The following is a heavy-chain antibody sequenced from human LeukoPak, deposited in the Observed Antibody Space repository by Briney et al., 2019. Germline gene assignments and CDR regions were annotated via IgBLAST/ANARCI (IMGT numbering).Heavy chain of an antibody. CDR3: AGGGDGYQTRFDY. D-gene: IGHD5-24*01. J-gene: IGHJ4*02. Sequence: PSETLSLTCTVSGGSISSYYWNWIRQPPGKGLEWIGYIYYSGSSGSTNYNPSLRSRVTTSADTSKNQLSLKMTSVTAADTAVYYCAGGGDGYQTRFDYWGQGTLLTVSS. CDR1: GGSISSYY. V-gene: IGHV4-59*01. CDR2: IYYSGSSGST.